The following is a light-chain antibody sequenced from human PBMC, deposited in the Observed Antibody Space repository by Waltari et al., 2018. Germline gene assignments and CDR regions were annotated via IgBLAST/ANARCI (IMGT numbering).Light chain of an antibody. CDR3: SSYTTSSAPGV. CDR1: DRDVGASDF. CDR2: EVS. Sequence: QSALTQPASVSGSPGQSITISCPGTDRDVGASDFVSWYQQHPGKAPHLIIYEVSNRPSGISNLFSASKSGNTASLTISGLQAEDEADYYCSSYTTSSAPGVFGTGTRVTVL. J-gene: IGLJ1*01. V-gene: IGLV2-14*01.